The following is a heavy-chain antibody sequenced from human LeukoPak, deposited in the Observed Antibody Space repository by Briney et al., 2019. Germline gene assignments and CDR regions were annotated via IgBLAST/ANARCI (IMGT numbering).Heavy chain of an antibody. CDR3: ARIPIWETNRSAFDS. CDR2: ISFTGST. V-gene: IGHV4-39*02. J-gene: IGHJ5*01. CDR1: GDSFNSNNYH. Sequence: SETLSLTCTVSGDSFNSNNYHWGWVRQPPGRGLEWIGSISFTGSTYYNPSLKGRVTISEDTSKNHLALILTSVTAADTAVYYCARIPIWETNRSAFDSWGQGALVAVSS. D-gene: IGHD3-16*02.